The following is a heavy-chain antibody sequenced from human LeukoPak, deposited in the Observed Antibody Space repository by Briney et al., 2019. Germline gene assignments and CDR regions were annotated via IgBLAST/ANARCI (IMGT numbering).Heavy chain of an antibody. V-gene: IGHV3-30-3*02. CDR2: ISYDGSNK. J-gene: IGHJ4*02. D-gene: IGHD4-17*01. CDR3: AKDKVTVTTGYFDF. CDR1: GFTFSSYA. Sequence: PGGSLRLSCAASGFTFSSYAMHWVRQAPGKGLEWVADISYDGSNKYYADSVKGRLTISRDNSKSTLYLQMNSLRAEDTAVYFCAKDKVTVTTGYFDFWGQGILVTVSS.